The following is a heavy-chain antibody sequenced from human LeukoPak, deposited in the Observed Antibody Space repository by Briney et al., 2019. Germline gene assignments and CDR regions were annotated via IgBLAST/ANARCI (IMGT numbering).Heavy chain of an antibody. Sequence: SQTLSLTCAVSGGSISSGGYSWSWIRQPPGKGLEWIGYIYHSGSTYYNPSLKSRVTISVDTSKNQFSLKLSSVTAADTAVYYCARISSSWYKAKRGFDYWGQGTLVTVSS. CDR1: GGSISSGGYS. CDR3: ARISSSWYKAKRGFDY. CDR2: IYHSGST. J-gene: IGHJ4*02. D-gene: IGHD6-13*01. V-gene: IGHV4-30-2*01.